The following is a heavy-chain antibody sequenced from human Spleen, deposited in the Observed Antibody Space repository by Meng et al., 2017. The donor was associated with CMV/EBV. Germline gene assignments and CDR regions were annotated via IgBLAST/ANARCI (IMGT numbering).Heavy chain of an antibody. CDR3: ARRGMMTTRGYWFDP. CDR2: IHPGDSDT. CDR1: GYTFTSFW. V-gene: IGHV5-51*01. J-gene: IGHJ5*02. Sequence: KVSCKASGYTFTSFWIDWVRQMPGKGLEWMGSIHPGDSDTRYSPSFHGQVTFSADKSIRTAYLQWSGLKASDTAMYYCARRGMMTTRGYWFDPWGQGTLVTVSS. D-gene: IGHD4-17*01.